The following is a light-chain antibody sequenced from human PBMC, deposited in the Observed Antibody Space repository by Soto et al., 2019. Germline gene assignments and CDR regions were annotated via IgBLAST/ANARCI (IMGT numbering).Light chain of an antibody. CDR1: QSVSSSY. V-gene: IGKV3-20*01. CDR3: QLPRT. Sequence: EIVLTQSPGTLSLSPGERATLSCRASQSVSSSYLAWYQQKPGQAPRLLIYGASSRATGIPDRFSGSGSGTDFTLTISRLEPEDFAVYYCQLPRTFGQGTKVDI. J-gene: IGKJ1*01. CDR2: GAS.